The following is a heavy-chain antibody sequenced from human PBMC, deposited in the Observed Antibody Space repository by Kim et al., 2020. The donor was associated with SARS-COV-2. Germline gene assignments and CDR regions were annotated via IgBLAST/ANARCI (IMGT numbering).Heavy chain of an antibody. J-gene: IGHJ6*02. Sequence: DGSEKNYVDSVKGRFTIARDNAKNSLHLQMSSLGVEDTAVYYCLRDFLGVWGQGTTVTVSS. CDR3: LRDFLGV. CDR2: DGSEK. D-gene: IGHD3-16*01. V-gene: IGHV3-7*01.